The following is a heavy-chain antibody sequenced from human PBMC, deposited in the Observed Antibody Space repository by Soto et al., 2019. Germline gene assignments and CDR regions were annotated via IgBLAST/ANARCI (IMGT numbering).Heavy chain of an antibody. Sequence: GASVKVSCKASGYTFTTHTISWLRQSPGQGLEWMGWISTYNDKTNYAQRFQDRVTLTADRSTSTAYMELRSLGSDDTATYYCARDDDYVWGSYRPWGQGTLVTVSS. CDR1: GYTFTTHT. D-gene: IGHD3-16*02. J-gene: IGHJ4*02. CDR3: ARDDDYVWGSYRP. V-gene: IGHV1-18*04. CDR2: ISTYNDKT.